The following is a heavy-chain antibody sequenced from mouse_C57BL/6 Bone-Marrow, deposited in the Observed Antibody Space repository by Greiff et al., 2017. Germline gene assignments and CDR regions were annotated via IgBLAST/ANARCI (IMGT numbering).Heavy chain of an antibody. CDR2: IRNKANGYTT. CDR1: GFTFTDYY. D-gene: IGHD2-5*01. Sequence: EVKLMESGGGLVQPGGSLSLSCAASGFTFTDYYMSWVRQPPGKALEWLGFIRNKANGYTTEYSASVKGRFTISRDNAQSILYLQMHALRAEDSATIYFARIYYSNYDYAMDYWGQGTSVTVSS. V-gene: IGHV7-3*01. J-gene: IGHJ4*01. CDR3: ARIYYSNYDYAMDY.